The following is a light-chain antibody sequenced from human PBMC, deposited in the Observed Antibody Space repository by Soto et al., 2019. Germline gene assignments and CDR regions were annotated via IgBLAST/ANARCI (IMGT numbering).Light chain of an antibody. CDR1: SSDIVAYNF. J-gene: IGLJ2*01. CDR2: DVN. V-gene: IGLV2-14*03. Sequence: QSALTQPASLSGSPGQSITISCTGTSSDIVAYNFVSWYQQHPGKAPKLMLYDVNIRPSGVSNRFSGSKSGNTASLTISGLQAEDEADYYCTSWTTSTTMIFGGGTKVTVL. CDR3: TSWTTSTTMI.